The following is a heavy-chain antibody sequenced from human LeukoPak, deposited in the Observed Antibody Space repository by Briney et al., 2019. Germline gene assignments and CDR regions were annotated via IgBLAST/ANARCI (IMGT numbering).Heavy chain of an antibody. D-gene: IGHD5-18*01. CDR3: ARVLGMVTSYFDY. Sequence: SETLSLTCTVSGGSISRYYWSWIRQPPGKGLEWIGYIYYSGSTNYNPSLKSRVTISVDTSKNQFSLKLSSVTAADTAVYYCARVLGMVTSYFDYWGQGTLVTVSS. CDR2: IYYSGST. J-gene: IGHJ4*02. CDR1: GGSISRYY. V-gene: IGHV4-59*01.